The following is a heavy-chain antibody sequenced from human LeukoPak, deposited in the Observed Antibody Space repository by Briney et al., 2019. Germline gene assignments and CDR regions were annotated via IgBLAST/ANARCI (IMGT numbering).Heavy chain of an antibody. CDR3: ARGDRHSGWYLRYFDY. CDR2: INHSGST. V-gene: IGHV4-34*01. J-gene: IGHJ4*02. D-gene: IGHD6-19*01. Sequence: SETLSLTCAVYGGSFSGYYWSWIRKPPGKGLDWIGEINHSGSTNYNPSLKSRVTISVDTSKNQFSLKLSSVTAADTAVYYCARGDRHSGWYLRYFDYWGQGTLVTVSS. CDR1: GGSFSGYY.